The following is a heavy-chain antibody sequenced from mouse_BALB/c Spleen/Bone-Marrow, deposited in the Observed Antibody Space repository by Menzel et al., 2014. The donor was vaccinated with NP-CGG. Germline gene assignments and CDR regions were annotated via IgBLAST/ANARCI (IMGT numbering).Heavy chain of an antibody. CDR1: GFTFSSYT. CDR2: IRSGGSYT. V-gene: IGHV5-6-4*01. Sequence: EVMLVESGGGLVKPGGSLKLSCAASGFTFSSYTMSWVRQTPEKRLEWVATIRSGGSYTYYPDRVKGRFTISRDNAKNTLYLQMSSLKSEDTAMYYCTRRGDYDGYFDYWGQGTTLTVSS. D-gene: IGHD2-3*01. CDR3: TRRGDYDGYFDY. J-gene: IGHJ2*01.